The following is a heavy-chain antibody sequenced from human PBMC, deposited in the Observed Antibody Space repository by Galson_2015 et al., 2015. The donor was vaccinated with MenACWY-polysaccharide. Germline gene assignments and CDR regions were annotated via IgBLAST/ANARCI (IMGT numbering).Heavy chain of an antibody. CDR1: GFTFSSYW. J-gene: IGHJ6*03. CDR2: IKKDGSEK. CDR3: ARGHYYMDV. V-gene: IGHV3-7*01. Sequence: SLRLCCAASGFTFSSYWRTWVRQAPGKGLEWVDNIKKDGSEKYYVDSVKVRFTISRDNAKNSLYLQMHSLRAEDTAVYSCARGHYYMDVWGKGTTVTVSS.